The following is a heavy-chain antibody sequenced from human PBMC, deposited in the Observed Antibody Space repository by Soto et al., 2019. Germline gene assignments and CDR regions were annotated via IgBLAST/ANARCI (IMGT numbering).Heavy chain of an antibody. CDR3: ASVGKRRDILTGYYRPDAFDI. Sequence: EVQLVETGGGLVQPGGSLRLSCAASGFTFSSYWMSWVRQAPGKGLEWVANIKQDGSEKYYVDSVKGRFTISRDNAKNSLYLQMNSLRAEDTAVYYCASVGKRRDILTGYYRPDAFDIWGQGTMVTVSS. V-gene: IGHV3-7*03. J-gene: IGHJ3*02. D-gene: IGHD3-9*01. CDR2: IKQDGSEK. CDR1: GFTFSSYW.